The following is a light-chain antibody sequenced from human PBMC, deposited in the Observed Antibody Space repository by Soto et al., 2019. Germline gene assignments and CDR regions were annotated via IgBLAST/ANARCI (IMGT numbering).Light chain of an antibody. CDR1: QDITMY. CDR2: AAS. V-gene: IGKV1-9*01. CDR3: QKLRMYPSN. Sequence: DIQITHSPSSLSASVVDRVTITFQASQDITMYLNWYQQKPGEAPKLLIYAASTLYGGVPSRFSGSGSGTDFALTITSLQAEDFATYYYQKLRMYPSNFGGGTKVDIK. J-gene: IGKJ4*01.